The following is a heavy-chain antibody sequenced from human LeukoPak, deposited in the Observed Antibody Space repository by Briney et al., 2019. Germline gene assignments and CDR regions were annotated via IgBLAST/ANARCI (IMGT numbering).Heavy chain of an antibody. Sequence: PGGSLRLSCAASGFTFSSYGMHWVRQAPGKGLEWVAFIRYDGSNKYYADSVKGRFTISRDNSKNSLYLQMNSLRAEDTAVYYCARDDHYDSSGYYFINYWSQATLVTVSS. CDR1: GFTFSSYG. CDR3: ARDDHYDSSGYYFINY. CDR2: IRYDGSNK. D-gene: IGHD3-22*01. J-gene: IGHJ4*01. V-gene: IGHV3-30*02.